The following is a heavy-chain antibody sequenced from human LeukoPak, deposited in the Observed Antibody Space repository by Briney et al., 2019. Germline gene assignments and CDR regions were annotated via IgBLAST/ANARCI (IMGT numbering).Heavy chain of an antibody. CDR2: ITSDGSNI. CDR3: ARGGHSSFDY. V-gene: IGHV3-74*01. CDR1: GFTFSNFW. Sequence: QPGGSLRLSCAASGFTFSNFWLHWVRQAPGKGLEWVSRITSDGSNINYADSVQGRFTISRDNAKNTLYLQMNSLRAEDTAVYYCARGGHSSFDYWGQGALVTVSS. J-gene: IGHJ4*02. D-gene: IGHD3-16*01.